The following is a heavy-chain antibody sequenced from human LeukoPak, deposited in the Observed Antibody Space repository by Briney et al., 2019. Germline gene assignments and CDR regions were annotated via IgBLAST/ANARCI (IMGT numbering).Heavy chain of an antibody. J-gene: IGHJ5*02. V-gene: IGHV4-59*01. Sequence: SETLSLTCNVSGDSIRSDYWSWIRQPPGKGLEWFGHIYYSGSTNYNSSLKSRVTISVDASKNHFSLKVSSVTAADTAVYYCARLATLSTVAARGRTWFDAWGQGTLVTVSS. CDR1: GDSIRSDY. CDR2: IYYSGST. D-gene: IGHD6-6*01. CDR3: ARLATLSTVAARGRTWFDA.